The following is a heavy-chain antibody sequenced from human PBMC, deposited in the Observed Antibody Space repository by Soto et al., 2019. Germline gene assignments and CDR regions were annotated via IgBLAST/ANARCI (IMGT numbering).Heavy chain of an antibody. CDR1: VGSITSYY. D-gene: IGHD2-2*02. CDR3: ASNTQGHVDFDH. J-gene: IGHJ4*02. Sequence: SETLSLTCTFSVGSITSYYWSCIRQPPGKRLEWIGHIYSTGSTHYNPSLKSRVTISLGTSENQLSLSLTSVTAADTAVYYCASNTQGHVDFDHWGPGTLVIVSS. V-gene: IGHV4-4*08. CDR2: IYSTGST.